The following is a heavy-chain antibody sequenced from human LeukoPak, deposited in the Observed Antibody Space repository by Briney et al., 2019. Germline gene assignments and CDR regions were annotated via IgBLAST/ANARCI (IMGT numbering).Heavy chain of an antibody. CDR1: GYTFTSYY. Sequence: ASVKVSCKASGYTFTSYYMHWVRKAPGQGLEWMGIINPSGGSTNYAQKFQGRVTMTRDTSTSTVYMELSSLRSEDTAVYYCARDYVGMSTIRDFGYWGQGTLVTVSS. J-gene: IGHJ4*02. CDR2: INPSGGST. D-gene: IGHD5-24*01. V-gene: IGHV1-46*01. CDR3: ARDYVGMSTIRDFGY.